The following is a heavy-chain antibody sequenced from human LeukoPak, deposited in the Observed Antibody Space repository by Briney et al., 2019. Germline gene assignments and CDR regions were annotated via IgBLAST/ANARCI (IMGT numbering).Heavy chain of an antibody. CDR1: GFPFTSSL. Sequence: GGSLRLSGAASGFPFTSSLMSWVRLPPGKGLEWVANIKQDGSEEYYVESVKGRFTISRDNAKNSLYLQMSSLRAEDTAVYYCARDSYGKTDYWGLGTLVTVSS. D-gene: IGHD5-18*01. J-gene: IGHJ4*02. V-gene: IGHV3-7*04. CDR2: IKQDGSEE. CDR3: ARDSYGKTDY.